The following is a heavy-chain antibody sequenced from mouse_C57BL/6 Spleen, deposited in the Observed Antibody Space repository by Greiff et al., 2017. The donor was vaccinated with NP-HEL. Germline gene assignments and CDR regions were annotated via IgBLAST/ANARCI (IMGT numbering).Heavy chain of an antibody. CDR3: ARPDHYYAMDY. CDR2: ISSGSSTI. Sequence: EVQLVESGGGLVKPGGSLKLSCAASGFTFSDYGMHWVRQAPEKGLEWVAYISSGSSTIYYADTVKGRYTISRDNAKNTLFLQMTSLRSGDTAMYYCARPDHYYAMDYWGQGTSVTVSS. V-gene: IGHV5-17*01. J-gene: IGHJ4*01. CDR1: GFTFSDYG.